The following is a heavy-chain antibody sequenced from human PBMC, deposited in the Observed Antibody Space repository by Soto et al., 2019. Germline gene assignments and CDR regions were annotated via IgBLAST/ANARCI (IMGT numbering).Heavy chain of an antibody. CDR3: AGKSSTPPNWFDP. Sequence: SETLSLTCAVYGGSFSGYYWSWIRQPPGKGLEWIGEINHSGSTNYNPSLKSRVTISVDTSKNQFSLKLSSVTAADTAVYYCAGKSSTPPNWFDPWGQGTLVTVSS. V-gene: IGHV4-34*01. CDR2: INHSGST. CDR1: GGSFSGYY. J-gene: IGHJ5*02.